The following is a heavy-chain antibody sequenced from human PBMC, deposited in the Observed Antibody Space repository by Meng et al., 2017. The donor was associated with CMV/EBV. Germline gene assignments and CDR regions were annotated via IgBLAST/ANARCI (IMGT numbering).Heavy chain of an antibody. D-gene: IGHD1-26*01. CDR1: GFTFSSYW. CDR2: IKRDGSVK. Sequence: GESLKISCAAPGFTFSSYWMSWVRQAPGKGLEWVANIKRDGSVKYYADSVKGRFTISRDNAKSSLYLQMNSMRAEDTALYYCSKDIRAELGYDCGMDVWGQGTTVTVSS. J-gene: IGHJ6*02. CDR3: SKDIRAELGYDCGMDV. V-gene: IGHV3-7*03.